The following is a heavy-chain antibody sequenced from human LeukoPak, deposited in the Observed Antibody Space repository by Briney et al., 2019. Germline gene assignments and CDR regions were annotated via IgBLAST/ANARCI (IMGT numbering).Heavy chain of an antibody. Sequence: QSGGSLRLSCAASGFTFSSYEMNWVRQAPGKGLEWVSCISGSGSAKYYADSVKGRFTISRDNAKNSLFLQMNSLRAEDTAVYYCPRSRLNDYWGQGTLVTVSS. D-gene: IGHD3-22*01. CDR3: PRSRLNDY. CDR1: GFTFSSYE. V-gene: IGHV3-48*03. J-gene: IGHJ4*02. CDR2: ISGSGSAK.